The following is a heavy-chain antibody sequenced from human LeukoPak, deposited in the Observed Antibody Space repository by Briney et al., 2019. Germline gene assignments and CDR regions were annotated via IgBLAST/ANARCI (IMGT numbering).Heavy chain of an antibody. J-gene: IGHJ5*02. CDR2: MNPNSRNT. D-gene: IGHD4-11*01. CDR3: ARGRFNTVRSSLDP. Sequence: ASVKVSCKASGYTFTSYDINWVRQDTGQGLEWMGWMNPNSRNTGYAQKFQGRVTMTRNTSISTAYMELSSLRSEDTAVYYCARGRFNTVRSSLDPWGQGTLVTVSS. V-gene: IGHV1-8*01. CDR1: GYTFTSYD.